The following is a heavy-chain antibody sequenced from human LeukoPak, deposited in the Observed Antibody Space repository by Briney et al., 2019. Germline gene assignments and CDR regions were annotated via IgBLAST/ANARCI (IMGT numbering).Heavy chain of an antibody. CDR1: GFTFSSYS. V-gene: IGHV3-21*01. CDR2: ISSSSSYI. CDR3: ARTLKGYCSSTSCYPFHY. J-gene: IGHJ4*02. Sequence: GGSLRLSCAASGFTFSSYSMKWVRQAPGKGLEWVSSISSSSSYIYYADSVKGRFTISRDNAKNSLYLQMNSLRAEDTAVYYCARTLKGYCSSTSCYPFHYWGQGTLVTVS. D-gene: IGHD2-2*01.